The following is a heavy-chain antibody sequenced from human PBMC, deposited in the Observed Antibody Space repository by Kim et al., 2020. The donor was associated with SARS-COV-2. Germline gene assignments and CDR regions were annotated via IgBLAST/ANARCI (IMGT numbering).Heavy chain of an antibody. D-gene: IGHD3-22*01. CDR2: VYHSGTT. Sequence: SETLSLTCTVSGDSISSSFNYWGWIRQPPGKGLEWIGSVYHSGTTSDSPSLKSRVTVSVDTSKNEFSLKVTSVSAADTAVYFCARLPNDSSGYVDCWGQGILVTVSS. CDR3: ARLPNDSSGYVDC. V-gene: IGHV4-39*01. CDR1: GDSISSSFNY. J-gene: IGHJ1*01.